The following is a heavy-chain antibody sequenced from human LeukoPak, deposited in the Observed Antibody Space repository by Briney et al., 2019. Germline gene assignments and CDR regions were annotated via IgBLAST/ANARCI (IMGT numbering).Heavy chain of an antibody. Sequence: SVKVSCKASGFTFTSSAMQWVRQARGQRLEWIGWIVVGSGNTNYAQKFQERVTITRDMSTSTAYMELSSLRSEDTAVYYCAAVPLYSSSWYRPRGYYGMDVWGQGTTVTVSS. CDR3: AAVPLYSSSWYRPRGYYGMDV. V-gene: IGHV1-58*02. D-gene: IGHD6-13*01. J-gene: IGHJ6*02. CDR2: IVVGSGNT. CDR1: GFTFTSSA.